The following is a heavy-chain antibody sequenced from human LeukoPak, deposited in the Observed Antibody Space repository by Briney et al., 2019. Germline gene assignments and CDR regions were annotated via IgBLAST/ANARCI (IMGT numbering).Heavy chain of an antibody. CDR1: GGSISSYY. J-gene: IGHJ4*02. CDR3: ARAGHCSGGSCYYFDY. D-gene: IGHD2-15*01. CDR2: IYYSGST. Sequence: SETLSLTCTVSGGSISSYYWSWIRQPPGKGLEWVAYIYYSGSTKYNPSLKSRVTISVDTSKNQFSLKVKSVTAADTAVYYCARAGHCSGGSCYYFDYWGQGALVTVSS. V-gene: IGHV4-59*01.